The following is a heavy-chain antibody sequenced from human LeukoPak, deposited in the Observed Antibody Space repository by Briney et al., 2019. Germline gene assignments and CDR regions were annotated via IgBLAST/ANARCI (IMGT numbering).Heavy chain of an antibody. D-gene: IGHD6-19*01. J-gene: IGHJ3*01. CDR3: AKDSDIAVAGSDDALDV. V-gene: IGHV3-30*18. CDR2: ISFDGSIE. CDR1: GFTFSTYG. Sequence: GGSLRLSCAASGFTFSTYGMHWVRQTPGKGLEWVALISFDGSIEYYVDSVKGRFTISRDNSKNTLFLQMNSLRPEDTAVYYCAKDSDIAVAGSDDALDVWGQGTMVTVSS.